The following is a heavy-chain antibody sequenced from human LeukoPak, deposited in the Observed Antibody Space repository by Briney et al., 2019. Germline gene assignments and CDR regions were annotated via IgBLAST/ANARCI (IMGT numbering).Heavy chain of an antibody. CDR2: INPNSGGT. CDR1: GYTFTGYY. J-gene: IGHJ3*02. V-gene: IGHV1-2*02. Sequence: ASVKLSCTASGYTFTGYYMHWVRQAPGQGLEWMGWINPNSGGTNYAQKFQGRVTMTRDTSISTAYMELSRLKSEDTAVYYCARGIRDHAFDIWGQGTMVTVSS. D-gene: IGHD2-21*01. CDR3: ARGIRDHAFDI.